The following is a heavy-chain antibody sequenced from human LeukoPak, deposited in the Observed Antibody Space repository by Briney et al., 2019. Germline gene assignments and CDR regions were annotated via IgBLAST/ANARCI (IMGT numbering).Heavy chain of an antibody. J-gene: IGHJ5*02. V-gene: IGHV3-23*01. CDR3: AKDLEPVYVQAARSLDP. CDR1: GFTFSGYA. Sequence: GGSPRLSCAASGFTFSGYAMSWVRQAPGKGLEWVSAISGSGGSTYYADSVKGRFTISRDNSKNTLYLQMNSLRAEDTAVYYCAKDLEPVYVQAARSLDPWGQGTLVTVSS. D-gene: IGHD1-14*01. CDR2: ISGSGGST.